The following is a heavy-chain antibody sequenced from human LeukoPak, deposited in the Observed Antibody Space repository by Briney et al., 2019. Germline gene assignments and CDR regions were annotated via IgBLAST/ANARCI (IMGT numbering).Heavy chain of an antibody. Sequence: PGGSLRLSCAPSGFISSKYGMHWVRQAPGKGLEWVAIIWNDGSNKYYADSVKGRFTISRDNAKNTLYLQMNSLRVEDTAMYYCVRGEYSSSWHSEYFHYWGQGTLVTVSS. CDR1: GFISSKYG. D-gene: IGHD6-13*01. V-gene: IGHV3-33*01. J-gene: IGHJ1*01. CDR2: IWNDGSNK. CDR3: VRGEYSSSWHSEYFHY.